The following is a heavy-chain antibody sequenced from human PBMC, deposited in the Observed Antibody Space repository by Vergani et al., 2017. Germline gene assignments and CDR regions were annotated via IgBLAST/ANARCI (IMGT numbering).Heavy chain of an antibody. V-gene: IGHV3-23*04. CDR3: AREGTRGRNRYCSGGSCAYYYYYMDV. D-gene: IGHD2-15*01. CDR1: GFTFSSYA. J-gene: IGHJ6*03. CDR2: ISGSGGST. Sequence: EVQLVESGGGLVQPGGSLRLSCAASGFTFSSYAMSWVRQAPGKGLEWVSAISGSGGSTYYADSVKGRFTISRDNSKNTLYLQMNSLRAEDTAVYYCAREGTRGRNRYCSGGSCAYYYYYMDVWGKGTTVTVSS.